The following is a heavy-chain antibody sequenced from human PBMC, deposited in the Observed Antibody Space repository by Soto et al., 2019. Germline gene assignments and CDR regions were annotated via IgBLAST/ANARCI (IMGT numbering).Heavy chain of an antibody. CDR1: GGTFSSYA. V-gene: IGHV1-69*13. D-gene: IGHD5-12*01. J-gene: IGHJ3*02. CDR3: ARSSRRDGYNDDAFDI. Sequence: ASVKVSCKASGGTFSSYAIRWVRQAPGQGLEWMGGIIPIFGTANYAQKFQGRVTITADESTSTAYRELSSLRSEDTAVYYCARSSRRDGYNDDAFDIWGQGTMVTVSS. CDR2: IIPIFGTA.